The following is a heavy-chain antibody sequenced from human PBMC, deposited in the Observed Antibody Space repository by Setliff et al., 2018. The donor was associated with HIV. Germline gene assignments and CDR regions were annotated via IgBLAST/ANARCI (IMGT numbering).Heavy chain of an antibody. J-gene: IGHJ5*02. CDR2: IRGSGSTI. Sequence: GGSLRLSCAASGFTFSSYAMSWVRQAPGKGLEWVSGIRGSGSTIYYADSVKGRFPISRDNSKNSLNLQMNSLRAEDTAVYYCVRDHRPSNNNWHHWFDPWGQGTLVTVSS. D-gene: IGHD1-1*01. CDR1: GFTFSSYA. CDR3: VRDHRPSNNNWHHWFDP. V-gene: IGHV3-23*01.